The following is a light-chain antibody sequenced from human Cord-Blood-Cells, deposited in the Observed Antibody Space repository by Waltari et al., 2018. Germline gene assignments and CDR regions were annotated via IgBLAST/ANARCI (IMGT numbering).Light chain of an antibody. CDR2: GNG. V-gene: IGLV1-40*01. CDR1: RPNIGAGYD. J-gene: IGLJ3*02. CDR3: QSYDSSLSGWV. Sequence: QSVLTQPPSVSGAPGQRVTISCPGRRPNIGAGYDVHWYQHLPVPAPKPLISGNGNRPSGVPDRVSGSKSGTSASLAITGLQAEDEADYYCQSYDSSLSGWVFGGGTKLTVL.